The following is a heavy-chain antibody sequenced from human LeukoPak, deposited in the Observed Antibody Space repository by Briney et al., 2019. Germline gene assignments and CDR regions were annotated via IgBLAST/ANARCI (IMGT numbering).Heavy chain of an antibody. D-gene: IGHD2-2*01. V-gene: IGHV1-69*13. Sequence: SVKVSRKASGGTFSSYAISWVRQAPGQGLEWMGGIIPIFGTANYAQKFQGRVTITADESTSTAYMELSSLRSEDTAVYYCARVPAPNYASYYYYGMDVWGQGTTVTVSS. CDR3: ARVPAPNYASYYYYGMDV. J-gene: IGHJ6*02. CDR2: IIPIFGTA. CDR1: GGTFSSYA.